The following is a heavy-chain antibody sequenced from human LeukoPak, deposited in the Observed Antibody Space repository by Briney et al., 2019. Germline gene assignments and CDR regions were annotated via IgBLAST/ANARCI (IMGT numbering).Heavy chain of an antibody. CDR3: ARGLFGSSYYYYMDV. D-gene: IGHD3-16*01. Sequence: PGGSLRLSCAASGFTVSSNYMSWVRQAPGKGLEWVSVIYSGGSTYYADSVKGRFTISRDNSKNTPYLQMNSLRAEDTAVYYCARGLFGSSYYYYMDVWGKGTTVTISS. CDR1: GFTVSSNY. J-gene: IGHJ6*03. V-gene: IGHV3-53*01. CDR2: IYSGGST.